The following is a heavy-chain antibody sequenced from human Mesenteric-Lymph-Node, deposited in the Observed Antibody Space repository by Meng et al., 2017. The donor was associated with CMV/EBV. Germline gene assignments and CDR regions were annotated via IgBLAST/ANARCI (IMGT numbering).Heavy chain of an antibody. CDR1: GGSFSGYY. V-gene: IGHV4-34*01. CDR2: INHSGST. CDR3: ARGSSYDILTGYFDY. J-gene: IGHJ4*02. Sequence: VHLHEGGAGLLKPSETLSVTCAVYGGSFSGYYWNWIRQSPEKGLEWIGEINHSGSTTYNPSFTSRIIISVDTSTNQISLNMSSVTAADTAVYYCARGSSYDILTGYFDYWGQGALVTASS. D-gene: IGHD3-9*01.